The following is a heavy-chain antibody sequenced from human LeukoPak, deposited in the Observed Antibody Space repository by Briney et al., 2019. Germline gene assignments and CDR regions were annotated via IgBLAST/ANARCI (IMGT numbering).Heavy chain of an antibody. D-gene: IGHD4-23*01. CDR3: ARQTTVATDF. Sequence: AGGSLRLSCAASGFTVSSNYMSWVRQAPGKGLEWVSGISWNSGSIGYADSVKGRFTISRDNAKNSLYLQMNSLRVEDTAVYYCARQTTVATDFWGQGTLVTVSS. CDR2: ISWNSGSI. CDR1: GFTVSSNY. J-gene: IGHJ4*02. V-gene: IGHV3-20*04.